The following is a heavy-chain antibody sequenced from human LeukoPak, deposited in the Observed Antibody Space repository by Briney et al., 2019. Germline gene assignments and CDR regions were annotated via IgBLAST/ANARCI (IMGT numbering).Heavy chain of an antibody. Sequence: SETLSLTCTVSGGSISSSNWWSWVRQPPGKGLEWIGEIYHRGSTNYNPSLKSRVSLSVDTSKNQFSLKLSSVTAADSAVYYCARAINDYSNYEVLTDNWFDPWGQGTLVTVSS. V-gene: IGHV4-4*02. CDR1: GGSISSSNW. J-gene: IGHJ5*02. CDR2: IYHRGST. CDR3: ARAINDYSNYEVLTDNWFDP. D-gene: IGHD4-11*01.